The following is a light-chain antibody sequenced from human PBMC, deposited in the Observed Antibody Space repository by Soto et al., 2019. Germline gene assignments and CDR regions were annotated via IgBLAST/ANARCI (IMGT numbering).Light chain of an antibody. V-gene: IGKV1-5*01. Sequence: DIQMTQSPSTLSASVKDRVTITCLASQSLSRWLGWYQQEPGRGRKFLIYHACSLESGGPSRFRRSGSGTEFTLTISSLQPDAFATYFCQQYDSYPLTFGGGTKVDMK. CDR3: QQYDSYPLT. CDR2: HAC. J-gene: IGKJ4*01. CDR1: QSLSRW.